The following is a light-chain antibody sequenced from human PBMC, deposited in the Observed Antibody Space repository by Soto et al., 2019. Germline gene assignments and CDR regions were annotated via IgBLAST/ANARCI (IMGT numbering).Light chain of an antibody. Sequence: SYELTQPPSVSVSPGQTASITCSGDKLGDKYVSWYQQKPDQSPVLVIYQDSKRPSGIPERFSGSNSGNTATLTISGTQAMDEADYYCQSWDSTTVVFGGGTKVTVL. CDR3: QSWDSTTVV. V-gene: IGLV3-1*01. CDR1: KLGDKY. J-gene: IGLJ2*01. CDR2: QDS.